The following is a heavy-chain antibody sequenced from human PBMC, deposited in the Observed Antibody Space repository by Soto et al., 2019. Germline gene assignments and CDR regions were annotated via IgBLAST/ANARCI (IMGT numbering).Heavy chain of an antibody. V-gene: IGHV3-23*01. CDR3: VKEGXXXVGGLDL. J-gene: IGHJ5*02. D-gene: IGHD3-10*01. CDR1: GFTVNNXX. Sequence: GSLRLSCAASGFTVNNXXXXCVRQAPGEGLERVSGFAGDFINTRYADSVRGRFTISRDTSTNPLSLQMDSLRVEDTAIYYCVKEGXXXVGGLDLWGQGAXVTVSS. CDR2: FAGDFINT.